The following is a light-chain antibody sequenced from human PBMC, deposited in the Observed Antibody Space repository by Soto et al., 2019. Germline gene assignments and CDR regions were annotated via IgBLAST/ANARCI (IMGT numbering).Light chain of an antibody. CDR3: QTWGTGIHVV. CDR1: SGHSNYA. Sequence: QPVLTQSPSASASLGASVKLTCTLSSGHSNYAIAWHQQQPEKGPRYLMKVNSDGSHSRGDGIPDRFSGSTSGAERHLTISSLQSEDEADYYCQTWGTGIHVVFGGGTKLTVL. J-gene: IGLJ2*01. CDR2: VNSDGSH. V-gene: IGLV4-69*01.